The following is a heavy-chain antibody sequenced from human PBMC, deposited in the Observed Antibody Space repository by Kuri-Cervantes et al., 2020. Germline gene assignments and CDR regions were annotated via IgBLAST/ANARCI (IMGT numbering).Heavy chain of an antibody. CDR2: MNPNSGNT. CDR1: GYTFTSYD. J-gene: IGHJ6*03. V-gene: IGHV1-8*01. Sequence: ASVKVSCKASGYTFTSYDINWVRQATGQGLEWMGWMNPNSGNTGYAQKFQGRVTMTRNTSISTAYTELSSLRSEDTAVYYCARGIRRFLEWLLGGRGRYYYYMDVWGKGTTVTVSS. D-gene: IGHD3-3*01. CDR3: ARGIRRFLEWLLGGRGRYYYYMDV.